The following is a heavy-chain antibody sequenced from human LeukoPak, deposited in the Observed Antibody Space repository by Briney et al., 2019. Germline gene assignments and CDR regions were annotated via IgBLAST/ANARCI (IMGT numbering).Heavy chain of an antibody. J-gene: IGHJ6*02. V-gene: IGHV3-74*01. CDR2: INTDGSTT. CDR1: GFTFSTYW. Sequence: PGGSLRLSCAASGFTFSTYWMHWVRQTPGKGLVWVSRINTDGSTTNYADSVKGRFTVSRDNSKNTLYLQMNSLRAEDTAVYYCAGESGLSHGMDVWGQGTTVTVSS. CDR3: AGESGLSHGMDV.